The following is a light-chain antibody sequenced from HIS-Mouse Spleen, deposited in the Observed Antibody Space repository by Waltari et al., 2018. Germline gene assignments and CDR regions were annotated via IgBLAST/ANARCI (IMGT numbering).Light chain of an antibody. CDR2: DDG. CDR1: NIGRKS. V-gene: IGLV3-21*03. CDR3: QVWDSSSDHVV. J-gene: IGLJ2*01. Sequence: SYVLTQPPSVSVAPGKTARITGRGNNIGRKSVDWYQQKPGQAPVLVVYDDGDRPSGIPERFSGSNSGNTATLTISRVEAGDEADYYCQVWDSSSDHVVFGGGTKLTVL.